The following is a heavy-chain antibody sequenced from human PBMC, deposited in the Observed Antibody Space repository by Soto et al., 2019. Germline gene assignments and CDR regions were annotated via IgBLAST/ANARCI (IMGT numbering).Heavy chain of an antibody. CDR1: GYSFSSYG. CDR2: IGAFNGNT. Sequence: QVQLVQSGAEVKKPGASVKVSCKASGYSFSSYGITWVRQAPGQGLEWMGWIGAFNGNTNYAQNLQGRVTMTTDTSTTTASMELRSLNSDDTAVYYCAQDRVKSSISSGLDVWGQGTTVTVSS. CDR3: AQDRVKSSISSGLDV. V-gene: IGHV1-18*04. D-gene: IGHD6-6*01. J-gene: IGHJ6*02.